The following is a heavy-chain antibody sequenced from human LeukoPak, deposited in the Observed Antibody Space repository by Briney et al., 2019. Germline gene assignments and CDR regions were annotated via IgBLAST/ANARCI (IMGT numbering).Heavy chain of an antibody. V-gene: IGHV3-9*03. CDR3: AKEGSSGWYDY. J-gene: IGHJ4*02. Sequence: SGRSLRLSCAASGCTFDDYAMCWVRQAPGKGLWWVSGFSGDSGSIGYADSVKGRFTISRDNAKNTLYLQMNSLRAEDMALYYCAKEGSSGWYDYWGQGTLVTVSS. D-gene: IGHD6-19*01. CDR2: FSGDSGSI. CDR1: GCTFDDYA.